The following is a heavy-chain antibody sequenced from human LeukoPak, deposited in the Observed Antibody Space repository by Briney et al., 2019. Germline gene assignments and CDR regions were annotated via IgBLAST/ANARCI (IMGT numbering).Heavy chain of an antibody. CDR3: ARGASSGWYGGFDY. V-gene: IGHV3-33*01. D-gene: IGHD6-19*01. Sequence: GRSLRLSCAASGFTFSSYGMHWVRQAPGKGLEWVAVIWYDGSNKYYADSVKGRFTISRDNSKNTLYLQMNSLRAEDTAVYYCARGASSGWYGGFDYWGQGTLVTVYS. CDR1: GFTFSSYG. CDR2: IWYDGSNK. J-gene: IGHJ4*02.